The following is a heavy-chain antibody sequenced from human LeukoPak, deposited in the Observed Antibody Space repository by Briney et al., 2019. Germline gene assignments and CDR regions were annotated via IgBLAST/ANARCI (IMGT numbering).Heavy chain of an antibody. V-gene: IGHV3-23*01. J-gene: IGHJ5*02. CDR2: ISDDSAKT. D-gene: IGHD3-22*01. Sequence: GGSLRLSCAASGFSFRTYAMSWVRQAPGKGLDWVSAISDDSAKTYYSASVKGRFTISRDNSKNTLFLQLNSLRVEDTGVYYCAREYDSSWPSWGQGTLVTVSS. CDR1: GFSFRTYA. CDR3: AREYDSSWPS.